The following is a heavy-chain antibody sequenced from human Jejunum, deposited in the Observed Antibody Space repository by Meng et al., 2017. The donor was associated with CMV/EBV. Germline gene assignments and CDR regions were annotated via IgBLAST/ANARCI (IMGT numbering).Heavy chain of an antibody. CDR3: ARGAFD. D-gene: IGHD2/OR15-2a*01. J-gene: IGHJ4*02. CDR1: GFALRNNG. Sequence: SLTLSSSASGFALRNNGMGWVRLAPGKGLLGISIIAHSGKIYYTDSVKSRFISSRDHSKNTLYLEMNSLRVEDTALYYCARGAFDWGQGTLVTVSS. V-gene: IGHV3-66*03. CDR2: IAHSGKI.